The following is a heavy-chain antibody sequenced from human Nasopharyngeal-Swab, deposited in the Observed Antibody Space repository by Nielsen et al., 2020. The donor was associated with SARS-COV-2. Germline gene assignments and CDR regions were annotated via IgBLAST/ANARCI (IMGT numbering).Heavy chain of an antibody. CDR2: IGDKDHNYAT. V-gene: IGHV3-73*01. CDR3: TTDFYFDY. Sequence: GESLKISCAASGFIFSASAIHWVRQASGKGLEWVGRIGDKDHNYATTYGSSVQGRFTISRDDSMNTAFLQMDSLKTEDTVLYYCTTDFYFDYWGQGTLATVSS. J-gene: IGHJ4*02. CDR1: GFIFSASA.